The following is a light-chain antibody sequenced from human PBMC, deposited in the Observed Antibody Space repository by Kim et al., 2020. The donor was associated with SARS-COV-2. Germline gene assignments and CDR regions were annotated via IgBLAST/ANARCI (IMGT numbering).Light chain of an antibody. CDR3: QQNCSRPLT. V-gene: IGKV4-1*01. CDR1: QSVLYSSNNKKY. Sequence: DIVMTQSPDSLAVSLGERATINCKSSQSVLYSSNNKKYLAWYQQKPGQPPKLLIYWASTRGSGVPDRFSGGGSETDFTLTISSLQTEDVTIYYCQQNCSRPLTFGGGTKLPIK. CDR2: WAS. J-gene: IGKJ4*01.